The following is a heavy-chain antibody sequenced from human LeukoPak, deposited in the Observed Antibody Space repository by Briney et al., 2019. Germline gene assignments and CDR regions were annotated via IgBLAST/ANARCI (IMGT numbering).Heavy chain of an antibody. CDR2: IYYSGST. J-gene: IGHJ4*02. D-gene: IGHD4-17*01. V-gene: IGHV4-59*08. CDR1: GGSISSYY. Sequence: SETLSLTCTVSGGSISSYYWSWIRQPPGKGLEWIGYIYYSGSTNYNPSLKSRVTISVDTSKNQFSLKLSSVTAADTAVYYCARVTRDYGDPSYYFDYWGQGTLVTVSS. CDR3: ARVTRDYGDPSYYFDY.